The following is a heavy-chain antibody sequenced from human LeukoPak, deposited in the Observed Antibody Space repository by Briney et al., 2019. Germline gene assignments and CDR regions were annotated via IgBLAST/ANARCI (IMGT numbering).Heavy chain of an antibody. Sequence: GGSLRLSCAASGFYFGDYYMTWIRQAPGKGLEWIAYISTTSKTIYYADSVKGRFSISRDNAKNSVSLEMNSLRAEDTAVYYCAKERLAAAGSFDYWGQGTLVTVSS. CDR2: ISTTSKTI. D-gene: IGHD6-13*01. J-gene: IGHJ4*02. CDR3: AKERLAAAGSFDY. CDR1: GFYFGDYY. V-gene: IGHV3-11*01.